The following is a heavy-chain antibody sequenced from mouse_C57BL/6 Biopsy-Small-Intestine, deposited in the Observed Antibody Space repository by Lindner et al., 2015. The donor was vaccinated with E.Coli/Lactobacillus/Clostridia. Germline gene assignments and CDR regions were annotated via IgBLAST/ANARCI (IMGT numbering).Heavy chain of an antibody. CDR1: GGTFSRYT. Sequence: SVKVSCKASGGTFSRYTVSWVRQAPGQGLEWMGRIIPILGIANYAQKFQGRVTITADKSTSTAYMELSSLRSEDTAVYYCASPDEGAYDSGAYPVYFFDFWGQGTLVSVSS. CDR2: IIPILGIA. J-gene: IGHJ2*01. D-gene: IGHD2-3*01. V-gene: IGHV1-53*01. CDR3: ASPDEGAYDSGAYPVYFFDF.